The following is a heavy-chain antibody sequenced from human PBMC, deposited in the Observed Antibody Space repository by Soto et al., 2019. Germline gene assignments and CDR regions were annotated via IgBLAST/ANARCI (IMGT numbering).Heavy chain of an antibody. CDR3: ARDQPEYLWFGGSWDGPKVWFDP. CDR1: GYTFTSYG. Sequence: ASVKVSCKASGYTFTSYGISWVRQAPGQGLEWMGWISAYNGNTNYAQKLQGRVTMTTDTSTSTAYMELRSLRSDDTAVYYCARDQPEYLWFGGSWDGPKVWFDPWGQGTLVTVSS. CDR2: ISAYNGNT. V-gene: IGHV1-18*01. J-gene: IGHJ5*02. D-gene: IGHD3-10*01.